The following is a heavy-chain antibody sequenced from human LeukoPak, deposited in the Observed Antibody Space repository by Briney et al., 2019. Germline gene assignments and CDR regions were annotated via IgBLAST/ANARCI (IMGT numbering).Heavy chain of an antibody. CDR3: ARVPKQRLLLQWFSDF. D-gene: IGHD6-19*01. Sequence: PGGSLRLSCTASGFNLNDYSMTWVRQAPGKGLEWVSSISGYDNFLYYEDSVRGRFTISRDDATNSLFLHMNSLRAEDTAMYYCARVPKQRLLLQWFSDFWGQGTLVIVSS. CDR1: GFNLNDYS. J-gene: IGHJ4*02. V-gene: IGHV3-21*01. CDR2: ISGYDNFL.